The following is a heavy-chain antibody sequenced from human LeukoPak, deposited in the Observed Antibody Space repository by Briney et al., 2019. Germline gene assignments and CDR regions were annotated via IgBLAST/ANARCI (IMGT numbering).Heavy chain of an antibody. V-gene: IGHV3-48*03. D-gene: IGHD3-10*02. J-gene: IGHJ6*04. CDR2: ISSSGSTI. Sequence: GGSLRLSCAASGFTFSSYEMNWVLQAPGKGLEWVSYISSSGSTIYYADSVKGRFTISRDNAKNSLYMQMNSLRAEDTAVYYCAELGITMIGGVWGKGTTVTISS. CDR1: GFTFSSYE. CDR3: AELGITMIGGV.